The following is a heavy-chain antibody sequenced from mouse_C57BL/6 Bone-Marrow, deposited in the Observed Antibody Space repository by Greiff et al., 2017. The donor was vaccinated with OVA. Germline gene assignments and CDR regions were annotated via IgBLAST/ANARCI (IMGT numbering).Heavy chain of an antibody. J-gene: IGHJ1*03. CDR1: GFTFSSYG. Sequence: EVQVVESGGDLVKPGGSLKLSCAASGFTFSSYGMSWVRQTPDKRLEWVATISSGGSYTYYPDSVKGRFTISRDNAKNTLYLQMSSLKSEDTAMYYCARRSPYYGSSPHWYFDVWGTGTTVTVSS. CDR2: ISSGGSYT. CDR3: ARRSPYYGSSPHWYFDV. V-gene: IGHV5-6*01. D-gene: IGHD1-1*01.